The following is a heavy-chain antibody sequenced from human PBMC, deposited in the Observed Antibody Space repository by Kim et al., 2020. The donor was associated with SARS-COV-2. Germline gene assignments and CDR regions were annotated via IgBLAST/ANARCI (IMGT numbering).Heavy chain of an antibody. CDR2: IHGAGTTT. CDR3: VREATHKFDL. Sequence: GGSLRLSCAASGFTFSSYAMNWVRQAPGKGLEWVSFIHGAGTTTYFADSVKGRFSISRDNSKNTLYLQLAGLRVEETAVYYCVREATHKFDLWGQG. J-gene: IGHJ5*02. CDR1: GFTFSSYA. D-gene: IGHD1-1*01. V-gene: IGHV3-23*03.